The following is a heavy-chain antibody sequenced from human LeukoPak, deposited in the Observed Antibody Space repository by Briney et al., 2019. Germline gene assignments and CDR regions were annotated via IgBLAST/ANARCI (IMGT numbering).Heavy chain of an antibody. CDR2: IYYSGIT. CDR1: GASISSSDRY. Sequence: SETLSLTCTVSGASISSSDRYWGWIRQPPGKGLEWIGSIYYSGITYHNPSLKSRVTISVDTSNNQFSLKMSSVTAADTAVYFCARHQEGMVRGVLYYMDVCGKGTTVIISS. J-gene: IGHJ6*03. CDR3: ARHQEGMVRGVLYYMDV. D-gene: IGHD3-10*01. V-gene: IGHV4-39*01.